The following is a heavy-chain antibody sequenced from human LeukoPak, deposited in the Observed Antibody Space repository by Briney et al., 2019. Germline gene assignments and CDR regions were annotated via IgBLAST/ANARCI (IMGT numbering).Heavy chain of an antibody. CDR1: GYTFTSYG. CDR2: ISAYNGNT. J-gene: IGHJ6*02. CDR3: ARREGRYCSGGSCYFPYYYYYGMDV. Sequence: ASVKVSCEASGYTFTSYGISWVRQAPGQGLEWMGWISAYNGNTNYAQKLQGRVTMTTDTSTSTAYMELRSLRSDDTAVYYCARREGRYCSGGSCYFPYYYYYGMDVWGQGTTVTVSS. D-gene: IGHD2-15*01. V-gene: IGHV1-18*01.